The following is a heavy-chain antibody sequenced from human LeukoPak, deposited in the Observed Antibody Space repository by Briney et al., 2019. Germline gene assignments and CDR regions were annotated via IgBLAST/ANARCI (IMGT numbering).Heavy chain of an antibody. CDR2: INQDGSKK. Sequence: RGSLRLSCAASGFTFSSYAMSWVRQAPGKGLEWVANINQDGSKKRYADSMKGRFTISRDNAKESLYLQLNSLRAEDTAVYYCAKWGPYCVGDYCPALDSWGPGTLVTVSS. CDR1: GFTFSSYA. CDR3: AKWGPYCVGDYCPALDS. V-gene: IGHV3-7*01. D-gene: IGHD2-21*02. J-gene: IGHJ4*02.